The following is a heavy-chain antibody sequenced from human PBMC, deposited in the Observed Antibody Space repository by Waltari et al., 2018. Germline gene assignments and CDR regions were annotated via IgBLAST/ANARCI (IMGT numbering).Heavy chain of an antibody. CDR1: GVSITTYY. J-gene: IGHJ3*02. V-gene: IGHV4-59*01. Sequence: QVQLQESGPGLVKPSETLSLTCSVSGVSITTYYWSWIRQPPGKGLDWIGYISNTGNTSYNPSLKSRVTISVDTSKNQFSLNLNSVTAADTAVYYCSGENYDFWSSYFVGDAFDIWGQGTMVTVSS. CDR3: SGENYDFWSSYFVGDAFDI. D-gene: IGHD3-3*01. CDR2: ISNTGNT.